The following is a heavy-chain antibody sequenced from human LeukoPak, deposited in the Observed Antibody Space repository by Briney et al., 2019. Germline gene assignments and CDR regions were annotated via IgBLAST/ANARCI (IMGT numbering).Heavy chain of an antibody. J-gene: IGHJ5*02. D-gene: IGHD6-13*01. V-gene: IGHV4-4*07. CDR3: ARDALIAAAGNNWFDP. Sequence: PWETLSLTCTVSGCTISSYYWNWIRQPAGKGLEWIWRIYSSGSTNYNPSLKSRVTMSVDTCQNQFSLRLSSVTAADTAVYYCARDALIAAAGNNWFDPWGQGTLVTVSS. CDR2: IYSSGST. CDR1: GCTISSYY.